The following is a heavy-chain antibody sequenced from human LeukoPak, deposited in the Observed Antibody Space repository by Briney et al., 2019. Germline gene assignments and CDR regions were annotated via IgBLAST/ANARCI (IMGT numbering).Heavy chain of an antibody. CDR1: GFTFSNAW. V-gene: IGHV3-7*05. CDR2: IEHDGSEK. CDR3: ARGEYYFDY. J-gene: IGHJ4*02. Sequence: GGSLRLSCAASGFTFSNAWMTCVRQAPGKGLEWVANIEHDGSEKYYVDSVKGRFTISRDNAKNSLYLQMSSLRAEDTAVYYCARGEYYFDYWGQGTLVTVSS.